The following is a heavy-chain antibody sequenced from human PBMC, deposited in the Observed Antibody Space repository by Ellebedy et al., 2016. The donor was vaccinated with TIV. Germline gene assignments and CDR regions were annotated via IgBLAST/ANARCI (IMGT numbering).Heavy chain of an antibody. CDR3: ARLTREPMGQPYYYLDF. Sequence: MPSETLSLTCVVSGDSISNYYWSWIRQPPGRGLDYIGWIHSTGTTSYSPSLESRLTMSSDTSKNQLSLKLTSVTAADTAVYYCARLTREPMGQPYYYLDFWGRGTLVTVSS. CDR2: IHSTGTT. D-gene: IGHD3-22*01. V-gene: IGHV4-59*08. J-gene: IGHJ2*01. CDR1: GDSISNYY.